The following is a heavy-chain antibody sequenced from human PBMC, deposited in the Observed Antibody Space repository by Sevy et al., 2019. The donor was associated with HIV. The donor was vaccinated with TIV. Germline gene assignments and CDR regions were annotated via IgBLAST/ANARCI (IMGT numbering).Heavy chain of an antibody. CDR2: ISGRGDTT. CDR1: GFTFNDYA. V-gene: IGHV3-23*01. J-gene: IGHJ6*02. D-gene: IGHD3-3*01. CDR3: AKDHYTAVTIFGVITPGYYGIDV. Sequence: GGSLRLSCAASGFTFNDYAMSWVRQAPGRGLEWVSTISGRGDTTNYADSVKGRFTISRDNSKNTLYLQMNSLRAEDSAVYYCAKDHYTAVTIFGVITPGYYGIDVWGQGTTVTVSS.